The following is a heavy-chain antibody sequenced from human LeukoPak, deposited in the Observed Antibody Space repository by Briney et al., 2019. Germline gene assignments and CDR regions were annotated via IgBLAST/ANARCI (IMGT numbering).Heavy chain of an antibody. CDR3: ARDQGEQWLVCFDY. J-gene: IGHJ4*02. CDR1: GGSISSYY. Sequence: SETLSLTCTVSGGSISSYYWSWIRQPPGKGLEWIGYIYYSGSTNYNPSLKSRVTISVDTSKNQFSLKLSSVTAADTAVYYCARDQGEQWLVCFDYWGQGTLVTVSS. V-gene: IGHV4-59*01. D-gene: IGHD6-19*01. CDR2: IYYSGST.